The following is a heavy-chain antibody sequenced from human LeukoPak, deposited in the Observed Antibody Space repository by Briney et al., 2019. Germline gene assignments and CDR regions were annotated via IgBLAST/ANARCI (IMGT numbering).Heavy chain of an antibody. Sequence: GGSLRLSCAASGFTFDDYAMHWVRQAPGKGLEWVSGISWNSGSIGYADSVKGRFTISRDNAKNSLYLQMNSMRAEDTALYYCAKDRGYSSSWLHLYFDYWGQGTLVTVSS. J-gene: IGHJ4*02. CDR1: GFTFDDYA. D-gene: IGHD6-13*01. CDR2: ISWNSGSI. CDR3: AKDRGYSSSWLHLYFDY. V-gene: IGHV3-9*01.